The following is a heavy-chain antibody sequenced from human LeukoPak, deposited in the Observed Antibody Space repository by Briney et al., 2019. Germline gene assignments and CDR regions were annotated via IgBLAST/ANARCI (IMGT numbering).Heavy chain of an antibody. J-gene: IGHJ4*02. CDR3: ASLYGSGRNFDY. CDR1: GGSFSGYY. V-gene: IGHV4-34*01. CDR2: INHSGST. D-gene: IGHD3-10*01. Sequence: SETLSLTCAVYGGSFSGYYWSWIRQPPGKGLEWIGEINHSGSTSYNPSLKSRVTISVDTSKNQFSLKLNSVTAADTAVYYCASLYGSGRNFDYWGQGTLVTVSS.